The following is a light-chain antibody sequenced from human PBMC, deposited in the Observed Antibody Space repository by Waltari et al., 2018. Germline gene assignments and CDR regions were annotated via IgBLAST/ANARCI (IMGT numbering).Light chain of an antibody. CDR2: DAS. J-gene: IGKJ1*01. CDR3: QQRSSWPWT. CDR1: QSVTRF. Sequence: EIVLTQSPATLSLSPGERATLSCRASQSVTRFLAWYQQKPGQAPRLLIYDASHRATGVPARFSGSGSGTEFTLTISSLEPEDSAVYYCQQRSSWPWTFGQGAKVEVK. V-gene: IGKV3-11*01.